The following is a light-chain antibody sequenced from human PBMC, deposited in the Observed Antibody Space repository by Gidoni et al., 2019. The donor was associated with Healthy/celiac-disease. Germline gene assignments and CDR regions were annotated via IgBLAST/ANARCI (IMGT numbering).Light chain of an antibody. CDR3: QQYGSSQT. Sequence: EIVLTQSPGTLSLSPGERATLSCRASQSVSNNFLAWYQQKPGQAPRHLIYGATSRDTGIPDRFSGSGSGTDFTLSISRLEPEDFAVYYCQQYGSSQTFGQGTKVEIK. CDR1: QSVSNNF. V-gene: IGKV3-20*01. CDR2: GAT. J-gene: IGKJ1*01.